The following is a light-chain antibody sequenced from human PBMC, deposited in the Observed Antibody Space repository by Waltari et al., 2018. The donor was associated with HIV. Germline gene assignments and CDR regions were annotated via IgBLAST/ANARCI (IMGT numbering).Light chain of an antibody. V-gene: IGLV2-23*02. CDR2: EVT. CDR1: GSEVGYYNF. Sequence: QSALTQPASVSGSPGQSITISCTGTGSEVGYYNFVSWYQQHPGKAPKLLIYEVTKRPSGVSNRFSGSKSVNTASLTISGLQAEDEADYYCCSYEITSTWVFGGGTRLTVL. J-gene: IGLJ3*02. CDR3: CSYEITSTWV.